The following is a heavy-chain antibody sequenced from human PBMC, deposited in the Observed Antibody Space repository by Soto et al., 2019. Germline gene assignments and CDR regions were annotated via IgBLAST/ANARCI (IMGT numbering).Heavy chain of an antibody. V-gene: IGHV3-30*18. Sequence: LRLSCAASGFTFSSYGMHWVRQAPGKGLEWVAVISYDGSNKYYADSVKGRFTISRDNSKNTLYMQINSLRAEDTAVYYCAKRGYSYGFYSMDVWGQGTTVTVSS. CDR1: GFTFSSYG. CDR3: AKRGYSYGFYSMDV. CDR2: ISYDGSNK. J-gene: IGHJ6*02. D-gene: IGHD5-18*01.